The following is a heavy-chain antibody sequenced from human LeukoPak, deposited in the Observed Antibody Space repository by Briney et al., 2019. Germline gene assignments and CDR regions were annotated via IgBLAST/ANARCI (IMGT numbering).Heavy chain of an antibody. CDR3: ARDAPYSYYFDY. D-gene: IGHD2-15*01. J-gene: IGHJ4*02. CDR1: GFTFSSYS. Sequence: GGSLRLSCAASGFTFSSYSMNWVRQAPGKGLEWVSSISSSSSYLYYADSVKGRFPISRDNATNSLYLQMNSLRAEDTAVYYCARDAPYSYYFDYWGQGTLVTVSS. CDR2: ISSSSSYL. V-gene: IGHV3-21*01.